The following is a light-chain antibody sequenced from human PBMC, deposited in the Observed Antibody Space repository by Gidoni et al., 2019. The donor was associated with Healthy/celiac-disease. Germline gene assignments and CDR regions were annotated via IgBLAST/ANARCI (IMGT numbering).Light chain of an antibody. V-gene: IGKV1-39*01. CDR2: AAS. J-gene: IGKJ4*01. Sequence: DSQMTQSPSSLSASVGDRVTITCRASQSIRSFLNWYQQKPGKAPKLLIYAASSFQSGVPSRFSGSGFGTVFTLTISSLQPEDFATYYCQQSYSTPRTFGGGTKVEIK. CDR1: QSIRSF. CDR3: QQSYSTPRT.